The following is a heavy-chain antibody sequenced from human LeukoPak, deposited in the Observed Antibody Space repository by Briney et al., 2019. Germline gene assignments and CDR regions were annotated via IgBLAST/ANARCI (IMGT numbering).Heavy chain of an antibody. Sequence: GGSLRLSCAASGFSFSSYGMHWVRQAPGKGLEWVSAISGSGGSTYYADSVKGRFTISRDNSKNTLYLQMNSLRADDTAVYYCARHDYYDSSGYSAFDYWGQGTLVTVSS. V-gene: IGHV3-23*01. CDR2: ISGSGGST. CDR1: GFSFSSYG. D-gene: IGHD3-22*01. CDR3: ARHDYYDSSGYSAFDY. J-gene: IGHJ4*02.